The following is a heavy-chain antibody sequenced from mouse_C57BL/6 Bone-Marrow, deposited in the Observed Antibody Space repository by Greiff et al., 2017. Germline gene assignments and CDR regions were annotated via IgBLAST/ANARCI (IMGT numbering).Heavy chain of an antibody. Sequence: VQLKESGPGLVKPSQSLSLTCSVTGYSITSGYYWNWIRQFPGNKLEWMGYISYDGSNNYNPSLKNRISITRDTSKNQFFLKLNSVTTEDTATYYCAREGFYYYCWYFDVWGTGTTVTVSS. J-gene: IGHJ1*03. V-gene: IGHV3-6*01. D-gene: IGHD1-1*01. CDR3: AREGFYYYCWYFDV. CDR1: GYSITSGYY. CDR2: ISYDGSN.